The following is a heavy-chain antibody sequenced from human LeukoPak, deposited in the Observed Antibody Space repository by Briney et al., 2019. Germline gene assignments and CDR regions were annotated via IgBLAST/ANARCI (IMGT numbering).Heavy chain of an antibody. D-gene: IGHD3-3*01. V-gene: IGHV4-59*01. CDR2: IYYSGST. J-gene: IGHJ4*02. CDR1: VGSISSYY. CDR3: ARFFRRFDY. Sequence: SETLSLTCTVSVGSISSYYWSWIRQPPGKGLEWIGYIYYSGSTNYNPSLKSRVTISVDTSRNQFSLKLSSVTAADTAVYYCARFFRRFDYWGQGTLVTVSS.